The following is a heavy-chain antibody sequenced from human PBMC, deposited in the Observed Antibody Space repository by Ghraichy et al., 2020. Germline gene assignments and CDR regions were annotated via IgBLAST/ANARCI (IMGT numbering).Heavy chain of an antibody. Sequence: SETLSLTCAVSGGSISSGGYSWSWIRQPPGRGLEWIGYIYLSGSTYYNTSLKSRVTISVDRSKNQFSLKLSSVTAADTALYWCARGGDGSFPLDSWGQGTLVTVSS. V-gene: IGHV4-30-2*01. CDR2: IYLSGST. CDR3: ARGGDGSFPLDS. J-gene: IGHJ4*02. D-gene: IGHD2-21*01. CDR1: GGSISSGGYS.